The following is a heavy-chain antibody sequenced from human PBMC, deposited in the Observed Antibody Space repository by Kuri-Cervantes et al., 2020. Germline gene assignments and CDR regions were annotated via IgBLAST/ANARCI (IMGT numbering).Heavy chain of an antibody. Sequence: GGSLRLSCAASEFTFSSYAMSWVRQAPGKGLVWVSRIKSDGSNTNYADSVKGGFTISRDNAKNKLYLQMNSLGAEDTAVYYCARAPPQWLGGVDSWGQGTMVTVSS. D-gene: IGHD6-19*01. V-gene: IGHV3-74*01. CDR3: ARAPPQWLGGVDS. CDR2: IKSDGSNT. J-gene: IGHJ4*02. CDR1: EFTFSSYA.